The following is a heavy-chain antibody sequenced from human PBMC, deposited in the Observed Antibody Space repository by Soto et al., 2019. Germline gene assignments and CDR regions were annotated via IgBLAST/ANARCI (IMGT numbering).Heavy chain of an antibody. J-gene: IGHJ4*02. V-gene: IGHV3-21*01. CDR1: GFTFSSYS. CDR2: ISSSSSYI. D-gene: IGHD3-9*01. Sequence: EVQLVESGGGLVKPGGSLRLSCAASGFTFSSYSMNWVRQAPGKGLEWVSSISSSSSYIYYADSVKGRFTISRDNAKNSLYLQMNSLRAEDTAVYYCARIGSGIRYFDWLLSDYYFDYWGQGTLVTVSS. CDR3: ARIGSGIRYFDWLLSDYYFDY.